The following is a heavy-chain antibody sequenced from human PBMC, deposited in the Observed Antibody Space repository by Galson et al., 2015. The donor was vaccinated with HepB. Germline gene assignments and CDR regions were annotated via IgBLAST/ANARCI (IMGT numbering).Heavy chain of an antibody. Sequence: SLRLSCAASGFTFSSYGMHWVRQAPGKGLEWVAVIWYDGSNKYYADSVKGRFTISRDNSKNTLYLQMNSLRAEDTAVYYCARGGYSGSYWTLYYFDYWGQGTLVTVSS. D-gene: IGHD1-26*01. CDR1: GFTFSSYG. CDR3: ARGGYSGSYWTLYYFDY. V-gene: IGHV3-33*08. J-gene: IGHJ4*02. CDR2: IWYDGSNK.